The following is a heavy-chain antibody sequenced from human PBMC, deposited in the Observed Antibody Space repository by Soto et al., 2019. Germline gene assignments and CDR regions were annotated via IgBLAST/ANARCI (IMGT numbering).Heavy chain of an antibody. D-gene: IGHD3-16*01. Sequence: QVQLQESGPGLVKPSETLSLTCTVSGDSIRSYYWSWIRQPPGKGLEWIGYIYYSGSTNYNPSLKSRVTISVDTSKNLFSLKLSSVTAADTAVYYCATLSMITFGGIRKDAFDVWGQGTMVTVSS. CDR1: GDSIRSYY. J-gene: IGHJ3*01. CDR2: IYYSGST. V-gene: IGHV4-59*08. CDR3: ATLSMITFGGIRKDAFDV.